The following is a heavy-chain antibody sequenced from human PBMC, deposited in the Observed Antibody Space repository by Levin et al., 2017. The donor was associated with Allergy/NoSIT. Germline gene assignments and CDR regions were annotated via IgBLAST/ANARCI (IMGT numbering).Heavy chain of an antibody. CDR1: GFTFSNAW. J-gene: IGHJ3*02. V-gene: IGHV3-15*01. CDR2: IKSKYDGGTT. D-gene: IGHD3-16*01. Sequence: GESLKISCAASGFTFSNAWMSWVRQAPGKGLEWLGRIKSKYDGGTTDYAAPVKGRFTITRDDSKNTVYLQMNSLKPEDTAVYYCGGGIAFDIWGQGTMVTVSS. CDR3: GGGIAFDI.